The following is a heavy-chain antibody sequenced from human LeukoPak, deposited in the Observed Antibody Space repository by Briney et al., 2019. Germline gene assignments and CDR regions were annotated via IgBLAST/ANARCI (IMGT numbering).Heavy chain of an antibody. V-gene: IGHV3-21*01. J-gene: IGHJ5*02. D-gene: IGHD2-21*02. CDR2: ISSSSSYI. CDR3: ARDLGIVVVTNKWFDP. CDR1: GFTFSSYS. Sequence: PGGSLRLSCAASGFTFSSYSMNWVRQAPGKGLEWVSSISSSSSYIYYADSVKGRFTISRDNAKNSLYLQMNSLRAEDTAVYYCARDLGIVVVTNKWFDPWGQGTLVTVSS.